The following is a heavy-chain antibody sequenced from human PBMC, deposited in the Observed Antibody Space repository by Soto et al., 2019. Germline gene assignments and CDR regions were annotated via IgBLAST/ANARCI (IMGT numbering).Heavy chain of an antibody. CDR1: SGSFSGYY. Sequence: PSETLSLTCSIYSGSFSGYYWSWIRQPPGKGLEWIGEISQSGITNYSPTLKSRVSISIDTSKKQFSLNLASVSAADTAVYYCARAPKVSGSSQTRPDFWGQGTLVTVSS. J-gene: IGHJ4*02. CDR3: ARAPKVSGSSQTRPDF. CDR2: ISQSGIT. D-gene: IGHD6-6*01. V-gene: IGHV4-34*01.